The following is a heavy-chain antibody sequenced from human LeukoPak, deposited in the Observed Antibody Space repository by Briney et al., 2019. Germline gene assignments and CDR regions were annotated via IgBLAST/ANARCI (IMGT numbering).Heavy chain of an antibody. CDR2: ISYDGSNK. Sequence: GGSLRLSCAASGFTFSSYGMHWVRQAPGKGLEWVAVISYDGSNKYYADSVKGRSTISRDNSKNTLYLQMNSLRAEDTAVYYCAKEGLQPFFDYWGQGTLVTVSS. V-gene: IGHV3-30*18. J-gene: IGHJ4*02. D-gene: IGHD6-13*01. CDR1: GFTFSSYG. CDR3: AKEGLQPFFDY.